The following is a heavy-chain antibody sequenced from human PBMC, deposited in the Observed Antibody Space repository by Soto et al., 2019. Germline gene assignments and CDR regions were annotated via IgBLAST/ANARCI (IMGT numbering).Heavy chain of an antibody. CDR1: GSSISSYY. Sequence: PSETLSLTCTVSGSSISSYYWSWIRQPPGKGLEWIGYIYYSGSTNYNPSLKSRVTISVDTSKNQFSLKLSSVTAADTAVYYCARDLMITFGGVIVKVGAFDIWGQGTMVTVSS. CDR3: ARDLMITFGGVIVKVGAFDI. V-gene: IGHV4-59*01. CDR2: IYYSGST. J-gene: IGHJ3*02. D-gene: IGHD3-16*02.